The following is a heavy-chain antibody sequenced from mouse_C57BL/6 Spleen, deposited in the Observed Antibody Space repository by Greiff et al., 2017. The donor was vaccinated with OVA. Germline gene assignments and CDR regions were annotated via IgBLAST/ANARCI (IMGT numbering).Heavy chain of an antibody. CDR3: AAFYYGSSLDY. J-gene: IGHJ2*01. D-gene: IGHD1-1*01. V-gene: IGHV1-82*01. CDR1: GYAFSSSW. Sequence: VQLQESGPELVKPGASVKISCKASGYAFSSSWMNWVKQRPAKGLEWIGRIYPGDGDTNYNGKFKGKATLTADKSSSTAYMQLSSLTSEDSAVYFCAAFYYGSSLDYWGQGTTLTVSS. CDR2: IYPGDGDT.